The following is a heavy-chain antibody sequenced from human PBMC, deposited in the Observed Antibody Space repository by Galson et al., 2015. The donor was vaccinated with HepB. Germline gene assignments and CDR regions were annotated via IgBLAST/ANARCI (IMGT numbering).Heavy chain of an antibody. V-gene: IGHV3-15*07. CDR1: GFTFSNAW. CDR2: IKSKTDGGTT. J-gene: IGHJ4*02. Sequence: SLRLSCAASGFTFSNAWMNWVRQAPGKGLEWVGRIKSKTDGGTTDYAAPVKGRFTISRDDSKNTLYLQMNSLKTEDTAVYYCTTSFQGSPYGELSEYYFDYWGQGTLVTVSS. CDR3: TTSFQGSPYGELSEYYFDY. D-gene: IGHD4-17*01.